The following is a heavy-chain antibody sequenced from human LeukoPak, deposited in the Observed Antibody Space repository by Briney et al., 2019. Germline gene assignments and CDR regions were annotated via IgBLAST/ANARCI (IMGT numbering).Heavy chain of an antibody. V-gene: IGHV5-51*01. CDR2: IDPGDSDT. CDR3: ARHSYSGGSCYFQDHWFDP. J-gene: IGHJ5*02. CDR1: GYRFTSYW. Sequence: GESLKISCKGSGYRFTSYWIGWVRQMPGKGLEWMGIIDPGDSDTRYSPSFQGQVTISADKSISTAYLQWSSLKASDTAMYYCARHSYSGGSCYFQDHWFDPWGRGTLVTVSS. D-gene: IGHD2-15*01.